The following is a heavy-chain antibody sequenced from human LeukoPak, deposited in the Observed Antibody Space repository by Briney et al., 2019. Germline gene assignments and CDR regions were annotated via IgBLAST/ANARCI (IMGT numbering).Heavy chain of an antibody. D-gene: IGHD1-26*01. CDR1: GFTFSSYG. CDR2: ISYDGSNK. J-gene: IGHJ4*02. CDR3: AKDQPPYIVGATLIFDY. V-gene: IGHV3-30*18. Sequence: GGSLRLSCAASGFTFSSYGMHWVRQAPGKGLEWVAVISYDGSNKYSADSVKGRFTISRDNSKNTLYLQMNSLRAEDTAVYYCAKDQPPYIVGATLIFDYWGQGTLVTVSS.